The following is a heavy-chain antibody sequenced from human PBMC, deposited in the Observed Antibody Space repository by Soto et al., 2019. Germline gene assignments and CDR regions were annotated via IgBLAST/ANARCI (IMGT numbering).Heavy chain of an antibody. J-gene: IGHJ6*03. D-gene: IGHD3-3*01. V-gene: IGHV3-33*01. Sequence: GGSLRLSCAASGFTFSSYGMHWVRQAPGKGLEWVAVIWYDGSNKYYADSVKGRFTISRDNSKNTLYLQMNSLRVEDTAVYYCARDPTYDFWSGYYYYYMDVWGKGTTVTVSS. CDR1: GFTFSSYG. CDR2: IWYDGSNK. CDR3: ARDPTYDFWSGYYYYYMDV.